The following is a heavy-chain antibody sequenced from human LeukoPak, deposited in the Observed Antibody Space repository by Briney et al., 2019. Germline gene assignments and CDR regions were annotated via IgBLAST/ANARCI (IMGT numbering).Heavy chain of an antibody. CDR3: ATSYSGSYGDYYHMDV. D-gene: IGHD1-26*01. J-gene: IGHJ6*03. CDR2: ISWDGGST. CDR1: GFTFDDYT. Sequence: GGSLRLSCAASGFTFDDYTMHWVRQAPGKGLEWVSLISWDGGSTYYADSVKGRFTISRDNSKNSLYLQMNSLRTEDTALYYCATSYSGSYGDYYHMDVWGKGTTVTVYS. V-gene: IGHV3-43*01.